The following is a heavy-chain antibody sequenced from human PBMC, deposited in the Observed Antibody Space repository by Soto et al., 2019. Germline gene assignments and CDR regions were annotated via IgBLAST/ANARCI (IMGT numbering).Heavy chain of an antibody. J-gene: IGHJ3*02. CDR1: GGSISSYY. V-gene: IGHV4-39*01. D-gene: IGHD3-22*01. CDR2: IYYSGST. CDR3: ARHGTTMIVVVINHDAFEI. Sequence: SETLSLTCTVSGGSISSYYWGWIRQPPGKGLEWIGSIYYSGSTYYNPSLKSRVTISVDTSKNQFSLKLSSVTAADTAVYYCARHGTTMIVVVINHDAFEIWGQGTMVRVSS.